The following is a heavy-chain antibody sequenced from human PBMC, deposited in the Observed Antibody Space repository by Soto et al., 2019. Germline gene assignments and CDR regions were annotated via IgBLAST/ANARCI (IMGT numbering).Heavy chain of an antibody. J-gene: IGHJ4*02. D-gene: IGHD3-10*01. V-gene: IGHV3-33*01. CDR1: GFTFSSYG. Sequence: QVQLVESGGGVVQPGRSLRLSCAASGFTFSSYGMHWVRQAPGKGLEWVAVIWYDGSNKYYADSVKGRFTISRDNSKNTLYLQMNSLRAEDTAVYYCARGAKPYGSGSLRDYWGQGTLVTVSS. CDR3: ARGAKPYGSGSLRDY. CDR2: IWYDGSNK.